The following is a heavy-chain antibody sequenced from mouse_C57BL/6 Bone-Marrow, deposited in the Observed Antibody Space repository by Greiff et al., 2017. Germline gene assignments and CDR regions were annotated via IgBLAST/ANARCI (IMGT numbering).Heavy chain of an antibody. D-gene: IGHD2-1*01. CDR3: ARPNYEYFDV. Sequence: EVKVVESGGGLVQPGGSLKLSCAASGFTFSDYYMYWVRQTPEKRLEWVAYISNGGGSTYYPDTVKGRFTISRDNAKNTLYLQMSRLKSEDTAMYYCARPNYEYFDVWGTGTTVTVSS. CDR2: ISNGGGST. CDR1: GFTFSDYY. V-gene: IGHV5-12*01. J-gene: IGHJ1*03.